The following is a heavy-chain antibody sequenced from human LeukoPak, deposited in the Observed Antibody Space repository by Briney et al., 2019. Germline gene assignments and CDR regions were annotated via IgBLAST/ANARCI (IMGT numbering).Heavy chain of an antibody. D-gene: IGHD6-13*01. CDR1: GGSFSGYY. V-gene: IGHV4-59*01. CDR2: IYYSGST. J-gene: IGHJ4*02. Sequence: SETLSLTCAVYGGSFSGYYWSWIRQPPGKGLDWIGYIYYSGSTNYNPSLKSRVSISVDTSKNQFSLKLSSVTAADTAVYYCAREKYTSTSGGSFDYWGQGTLVTVSS. CDR3: AREKYTSTSGGSFDY.